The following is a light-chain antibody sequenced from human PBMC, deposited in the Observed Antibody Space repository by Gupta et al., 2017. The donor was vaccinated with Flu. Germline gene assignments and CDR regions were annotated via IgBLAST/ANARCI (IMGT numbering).Light chain of an antibody. CDR1: QSVNKN. V-gene: IGKV3-15*01. Sequence: EIVLTQSPATLSVSPGERATLSCRASQSVNKNLAWFQQKPGQAPRLLIYDASTRSTGIPARFSGSGSATEFTLTSSSLQSEDFADYYCQHYNKWLFGGGTKVEMK. J-gene: IGKJ4*01. CDR2: DAS. CDR3: QHYNKWL.